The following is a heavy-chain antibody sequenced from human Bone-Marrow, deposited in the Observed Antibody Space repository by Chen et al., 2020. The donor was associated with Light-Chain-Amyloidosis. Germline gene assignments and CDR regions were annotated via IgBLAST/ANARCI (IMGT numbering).Heavy chain of an antibody. CDR3: AKEERSGSYYNELENFDY. CDR2: ISGSGGST. D-gene: IGHD3-10*01. V-gene: IGHV3-23*01. J-gene: IGHJ4*02. CDR1: GFTFSSYA. Sequence: EVQLLESGGGLVQPGGSLRLSCAASGFTFSSYAMSWVRQAPGKGLEWVSAISGSGGSTYYADSVKGRFTISRDNSKNTLYLQMNSLRAEDTAVYYCAKEERSGSYYNELENFDYWGQGTLVTVSS.